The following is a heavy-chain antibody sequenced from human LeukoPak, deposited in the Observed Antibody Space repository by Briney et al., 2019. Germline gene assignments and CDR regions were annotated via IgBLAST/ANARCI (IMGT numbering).Heavy chain of an antibody. CDR2: ISGSGGST. D-gene: IGHD2-15*01. J-gene: IGHJ4*02. CDR3: AKDQGYCSGGSCYSSYDY. CDR1: GFTFSSYG. V-gene: IGHV3-23*01. Sequence: GRSLRLSCAASGFTFSSYGMHWVRQAPGKGLEWVSGISGSGGSTYYADSVKGRFTISRDNSKNTLYLQMNSLRAEDTAVYYCAKDQGYCSGGSCYSSYDYWGQGTLVTVSS.